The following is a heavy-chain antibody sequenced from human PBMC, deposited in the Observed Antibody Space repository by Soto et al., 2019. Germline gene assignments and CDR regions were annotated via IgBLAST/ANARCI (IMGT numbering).Heavy chain of an antibody. J-gene: IGHJ4*02. CDR2: IIPIFGTA. CDR1: GGTFSSYA. Sequence: ASVKVSCKASGGTFSSYAISWVRQAPGQGLEWMGGIIPIFGTANYAQKFQGRVTITADESTSTAYMELSSLRSEDTAVYYCASGVSVPYYDSQDVEFDYWGQGTLVTVSS. CDR3: ASGVSVPYYDSQDVEFDY. D-gene: IGHD3-22*01. V-gene: IGHV1-69*13.